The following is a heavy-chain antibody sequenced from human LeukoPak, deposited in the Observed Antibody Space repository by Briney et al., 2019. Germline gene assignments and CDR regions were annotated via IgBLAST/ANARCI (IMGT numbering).Heavy chain of an antibody. D-gene: IGHD5-12*01. CDR2: ISGSGGST. Sequence: GGSLRLSCAASGFTFSSFAMSWVRQAPGKGLEWVSTISGSGGSTYYTDSVKGRFTISRDNSKNTLYLQMNSLRAEDTAVYYCARRGDGVDYWGQGTLVTVSS. CDR1: GFTFSSFA. CDR3: ARRGDGVDY. J-gene: IGHJ4*02. V-gene: IGHV3-23*01.